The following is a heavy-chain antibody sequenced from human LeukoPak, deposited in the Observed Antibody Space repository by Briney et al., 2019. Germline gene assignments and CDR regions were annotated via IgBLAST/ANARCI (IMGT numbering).Heavy chain of an antibody. CDR3: ARADYDSSGPYGMDV. D-gene: IGHD3-22*01. Sequence: SETLSLTCTVSGGSISSYYWGWIRQPPGKGLEWIGSIYYSGSTYYNPSLKSRVTISVDTSKNQFSLKLSSVTAADTAVYYCARADYDSSGPYGMDVWGQGTTVTVSS. J-gene: IGHJ6*02. CDR1: GGSISSYY. CDR2: IYYSGST. V-gene: IGHV4-39*07.